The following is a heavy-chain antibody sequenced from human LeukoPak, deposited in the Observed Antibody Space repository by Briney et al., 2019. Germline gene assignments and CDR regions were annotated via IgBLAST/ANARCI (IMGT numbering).Heavy chain of an antibody. D-gene: IGHD5-18*01. CDR1: GGSISSYY. CDR3: ARVGCSYGFDY. V-gene: IGHV4-59*01. CDR2: IYYSGST. J-gene: IGHJ4*02. Sequence: PSETLSLTCTVSGGSISSYYWSWIRQPPGKGLEWIGYIYYSGSTSYNPSLKSRVTISVDTSKNQFSLKLSSVTAADTAVYYCARVGCSYGFDYWGQGTLVTVSS.